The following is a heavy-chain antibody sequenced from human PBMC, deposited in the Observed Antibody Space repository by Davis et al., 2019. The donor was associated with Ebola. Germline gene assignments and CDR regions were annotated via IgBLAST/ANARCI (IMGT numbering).Heavy chain of an antibody. CDR1: GGSISSSSYY. Sequence: MPSETLSLTCTVSGGSISSSSYYWGWIRQPPGKGLEWIGYIYSSGITNYNPSLKSRVTISIDTSERQLSLKLSSVTAADTAVYYCAREDASSTSADYWGQGILVTVSS. J-gene: IGHJ4*02. CDR3: AREDASSTSADY. V-gene: IGHV4-61*01. CDR2: IYSSGIT. D-gene: IGHD2-15*01.